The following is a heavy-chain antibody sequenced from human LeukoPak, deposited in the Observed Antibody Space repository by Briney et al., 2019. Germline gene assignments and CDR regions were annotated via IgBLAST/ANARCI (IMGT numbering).Heavy chain of an antibody. J-gene: IGHJ4*02. Sequence: GESLRLSCAASGFTFSSYWMNWVRLAPGKGLEWVANIKQDGSEKYFVDSVKGRFTIPRDNAKNSLYLQMNSLRAEDTAVYYCARGFGGFDYWGQGTLVTVSS. D-gene: IGHD3-10*01. CDR3: ARGFGGFDY. CDR2: IKQDGSEK. CDR1: GFTFSSYW. V-gene: IGHV3-7*04.